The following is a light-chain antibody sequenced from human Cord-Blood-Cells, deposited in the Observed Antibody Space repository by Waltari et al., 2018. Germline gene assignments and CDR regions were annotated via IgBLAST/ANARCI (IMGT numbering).Light chain of an antibody. CDR2: WAS. J-gene: IGKJ2*03. V-gene: IGKV4-1*01. CDR1: QSVLYSSNNKNY. CDR3: QQYYSTPYS. Sequence: DIVMTQSPASLAVSLGVRATINCQSRQSVLYSSNNKNYLAWYQQKPGQSPKLLIYWASTRESGVPDRFSGSGSGTDFTLTISSLQAEDVAVYYCQQYYSTPYSFGQGTKLEIK.